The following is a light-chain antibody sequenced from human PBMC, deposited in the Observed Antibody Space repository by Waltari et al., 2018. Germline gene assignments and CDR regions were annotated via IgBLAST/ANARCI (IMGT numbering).Light chain of an antibody. J-gene: IGKJ2*01. CDR3: QQSYSSPYT. V-gene: IGKV1-39*01. CDR2: SAS. Sequence: TYRTSQSISNFLNWYQQKSGEAPKLLIYSASNLRSGVPSRCTGSGSGTDFTLTISGLQPEDFASYFCQQSYSSPYTFGQGTKLDIK. CDR1: QSISNF.